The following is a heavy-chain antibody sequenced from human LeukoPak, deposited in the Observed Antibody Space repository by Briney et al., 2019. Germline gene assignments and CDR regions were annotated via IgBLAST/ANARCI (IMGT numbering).Heavy chain of an antibody. CDR2: ISDSGSA. D-gene: IGHD6-13*01. J-gene: IGHJ4*02. V-gene: IGHV4-38-2*02. Sequence: PSETLSLTCTVSGSSMSSDYYWGWIRQPPGKGLEWIGSISDSGSAYYNPSLKSRVTISVDTSKNQFSLKLSSVTAADTAVYYCASRAAAARGGTFDYWGQGTLVTVSS. CDR1: GSSMSSDYY. CDR3: ASRAAAARGGTFDY.